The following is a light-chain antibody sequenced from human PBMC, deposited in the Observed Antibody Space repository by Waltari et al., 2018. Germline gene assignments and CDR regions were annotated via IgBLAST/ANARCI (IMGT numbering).Light chain of an antibody. CDR1: SSDVGAYNY. CDR3: SSYTSSSTRV. Sequence: QSALTQPASVSGSPGQSLTISCTGTSSDVGAYNYVSWYQQHPGKAPKLLHYEVSHRPSGVANRFSGSRSGNTASLTISGLQAEDEADYYCSSYTSSSTRVFGGGTKLTVL. V-gene: IGLV2-14*01. J-gene: IGLJ3*02. CDR2: EVS.